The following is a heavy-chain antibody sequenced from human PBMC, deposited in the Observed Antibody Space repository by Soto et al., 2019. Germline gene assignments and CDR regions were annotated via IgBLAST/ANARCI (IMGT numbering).Heavy chain of an antibody. D-gene: IGHD2-2*01. Sequence: GGSLRLSCAASGFTVSSNYMSWVRQAPGKGLEWVSVIYSGGSTYYADSVKGRFTISRDNSKNTLYLQMNSLRAEDTAVYYCARAMCSSTSCYGDYYYMDVWGKGTTVTVSS. CDR3: ARAMCSSTSCYGDYYYMDV. CDR1: GFTVSSNY. J-gene: IGHJ6*03. CDR2: IYSGGST. V-gene: IGHV3-66*01.